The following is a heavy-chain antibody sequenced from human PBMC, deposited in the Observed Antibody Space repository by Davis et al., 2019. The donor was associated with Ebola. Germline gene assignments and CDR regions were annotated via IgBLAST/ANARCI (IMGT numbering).Heavy chain of an antibody. CDR1: GGSFSGYY. Sequence: MPSETLSLTCAVYGGSFSGYYWSWIRQPPGKGLEWIGSIYYSGSTYYNPSLKSRVTISVDTSKNQFSLKLSSVTAADTAVYYCARGVRRYFDSRNDYWGQGTLVTVSS. CDR2: IYYSGST. J-gene: IGHJ4*02. D-gene: IGHD3-9*01. CDR3: ARGVRRYFDSRNDY. V-gene: IGHV4-34*01.